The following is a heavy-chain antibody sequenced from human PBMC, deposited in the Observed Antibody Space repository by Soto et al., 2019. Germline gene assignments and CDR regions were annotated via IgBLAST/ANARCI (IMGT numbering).Heavy chain of an antibody. Sequence: ASVKVTSEASGYSFTGNYMHWVRQAPGQGLEWMGWINPNSGGTNYAQKFQGWVTMTRDTSISTAYMELSRLRSDDTAVYYCAREGPIKFYKIFGVVTYAFDIWGQGTMVTVSS. V-gene: IGHV1-2*04. CDR3: AREGPIKFYKIFGVVTYAFDI. J-gene: IGHJ3*02. CDR2: INPNSGGT. CDR1: GYSFTGNY. D-gene: IGHD3-3*01.